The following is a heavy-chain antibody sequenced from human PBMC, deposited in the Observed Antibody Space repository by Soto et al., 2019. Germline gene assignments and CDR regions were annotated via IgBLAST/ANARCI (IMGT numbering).Heavy chain of an antibody. CDR1: GFTFSNAW. V-gene: IGHV3-15*01. J-gene: IGHJ6*03. CDR3: TTDPTTVTTDYYYYYMDV. D-gene: IGHD4-17*01. Sequence: GGSLRLSCAASGFTFSNAWMSWVRQAPGKGLEWVGRIKSKTDGGTTDYAAPVKGRFTISRDDSKNTLYLQMNSLKTEETAVYYCTTDPTTVTTDYYYYYMDVWGKGTTVTVSS. CDR2: IKSKTDGGTT.